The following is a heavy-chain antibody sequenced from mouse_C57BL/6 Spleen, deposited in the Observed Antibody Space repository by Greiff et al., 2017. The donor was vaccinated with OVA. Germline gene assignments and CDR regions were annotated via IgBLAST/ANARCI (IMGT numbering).Heavy chain of an antibody. CDR3: ARKGHYGSMDY. Sequence: QVQLQQSGAELVKPGASVKLSCKASGYTFTSYWMQWVKQRPGQGLEWIGEIDPSDSYTNYNQKFKGKATLTVDTSSSTAYMQLSSLTSEDSAVYYCARKGHYGSMDYWGQGTSVTVSS. J-gene: IGHJ4*01. CDR2: IDPSDSYT. D-gene: IGHD1-1*01. CDR1: GYTFTSYW. V-gene: IGHV1-50*01.